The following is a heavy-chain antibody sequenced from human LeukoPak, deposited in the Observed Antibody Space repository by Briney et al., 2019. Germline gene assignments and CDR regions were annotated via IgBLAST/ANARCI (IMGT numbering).Heavy chain of an antibody. V-gene: IGHV4-59*12. CDR3: VRESAVGSGEFDY. CDR2: IYYSGST. D-gene: IGHD3-10*01. J-gene: IGHJ4*02. CDR1: GGSISPYY. Sequence: SETLSLTCTVSGGSISPYYWSWIRQPPGKGLEWIGYIYYSGSTHYNPSLKSRVTISLDTSNIQFSLKLTSVTTADTAVYYCVRESAVGSGEFDYWGQGTLVTVSS.